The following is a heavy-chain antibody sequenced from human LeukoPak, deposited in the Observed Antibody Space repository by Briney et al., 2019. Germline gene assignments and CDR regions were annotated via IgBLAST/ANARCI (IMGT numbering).Heavy chain of an antibody. CDR3: ARSYSSGFYMWVY. Sequence: SETLSLTCTVSGGSISSSSYYWGWIRQPPGKGLEWFGGFYYCGSTDYNPSLKSRVTISVDTSKIQYSLKLSSVTAADTAVYYCARSYSSGFYMWVYWGRGTLVTVSS. CDR2: FYYCGST. D-gene: IGHD6-19*01. V-gene: IGHV4-39*01. CDR1: GGSISSSSYY. J-gene: IGHJ4*02.